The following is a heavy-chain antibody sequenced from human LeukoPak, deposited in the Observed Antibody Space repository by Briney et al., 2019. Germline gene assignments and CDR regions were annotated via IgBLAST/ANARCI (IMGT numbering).Heavy chain of an antibody. Sequence: GGSLRLSCAASGFTFSNYEMHWVRQAPGKGLEWVSYISSSGSDIYYADSVKGRFTISRDNAKNSLYLQMNSLRAEDTAVYYCARDGIPATSYYYYYMDVWGKGTTVTISS. D-gene: IGHD2-2*01. V-gene: IGHV3-48*03. CDR3: ARDGIPATSYYYYYMDV. CDR1: GFTFSNYE. CDR2: ISSSGSDI. J-gene: IGHJ6*03.